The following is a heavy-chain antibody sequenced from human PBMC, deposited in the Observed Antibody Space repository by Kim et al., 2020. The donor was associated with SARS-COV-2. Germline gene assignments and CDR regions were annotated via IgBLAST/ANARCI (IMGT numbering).Heavy chain of an antibody. D-gene: IGHD1-7*01. J-gene: IGHJ4*02. CDR3: ARDWDWNFYCDY. V-gene: IGHV4-39*07. Sequence: NPPLKRRVTITVDTTKNQFSLKLSSVTAADTAVYYCARDWDWNFYCDYWGQGTLVTVSS.